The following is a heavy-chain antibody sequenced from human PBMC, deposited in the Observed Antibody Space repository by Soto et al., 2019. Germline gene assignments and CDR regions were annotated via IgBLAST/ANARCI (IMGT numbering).Heavy chain of an antibody. CDR3: ANALGLYYFDY. CDR1: GFTFTSYA. Sequence: GASVKVSCAASGFTFTSYAMHWVRQAPGQRLEWMGWINAGNGNTKYSQKFQGRVTITRDTSASTAYMELSSLRSEDTAVYYCANALGLYYFDYWGQGTLVTVSS. D-gene: IGHD3-16*01. J-gene: IGHJ4*02. V-gene: IGHV1-3*01. CDR2: INAGNGNT.